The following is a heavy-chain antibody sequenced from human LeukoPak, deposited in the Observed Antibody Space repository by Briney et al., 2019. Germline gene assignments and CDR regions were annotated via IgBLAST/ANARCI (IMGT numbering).Heavy chain of an antibody. CDR3: ARGYDSSGSRFDP. V-gene: IGHV3-74*01. J-gene: IGHJ5*02. CDR1: GFTISNSW. D-gene: IGHD3-22*01. Sequence: GRSLRLSCAASGFTISNSWMHWVRQPPGKGLLWVSRIKSDGSWTDYADSVKGRFTSSRDNAKNTVSLQMNSLRAEDTAVYYCARGYDSSGSRFDPWGQGTLVTVSS. CDR2: IKSDGSWT.